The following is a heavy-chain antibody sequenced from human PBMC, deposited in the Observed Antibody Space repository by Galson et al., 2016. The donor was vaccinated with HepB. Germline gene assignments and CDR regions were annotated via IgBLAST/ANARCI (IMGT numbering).Heavy chain of an antibody. V-gene: IGHV3-48*01. J-gene: IGHJ4*02. CDR2: ISSRSSTV. CDR3: ARDGERGYTYGYFDY. D-gene: IGHD5-18*01. Sequence: SLRLSCAASGFTFSTYSMNWVRRAPGKGLEWVSYISSRSSTVYYADSLKGRFTISRDNAKNTLYLQMNSLRVEDTAVFYCARDGERGYTYGYFDYWGRGTLVTVSS. CDR1: GFTFSTYS.